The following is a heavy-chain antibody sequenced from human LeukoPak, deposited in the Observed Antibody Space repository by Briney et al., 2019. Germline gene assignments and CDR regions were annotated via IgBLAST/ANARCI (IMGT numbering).Heavy chain of an antibody. CDR3: ARSSGSYSPSWFDP. V-gene: IGHV4-61*02. CDR1: GGSISSGSYY. CDR2: IYTSGST. D-gene: IGHD3-10*01. Sequence: KSSETLSLTCTVSGGSISSGSYYWSWIRQPAGKGLEWIGRIYTSGSTSYNPSLKSRVTISVDTSKNQFSLKLSSVTAADTAVYYCARSSGSYSPSWFDPWGQGTLVTVSS. J-gene: IGHJ5*02.